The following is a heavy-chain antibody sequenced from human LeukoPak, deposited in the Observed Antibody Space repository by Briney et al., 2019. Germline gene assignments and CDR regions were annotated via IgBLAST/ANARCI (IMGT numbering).Heavy chain of an antibody. V-gene: IGHV4-39*01. J-gene: IGHJ4*02. Sequence: SETLSLTCTVSGGSISSSSYYWGWIRQPPGKGLEWIGSIYYSGSTYSNPSLKSRVTISVDTSKNQFSLKLSSVTAADTAVYYCARICSSTSCSLDYWGQGTLVTVSS. CDR3: ARICSSTSCSLDY. CDR2: IYYSGST. CDR1: GGSISSSSYY. D-gene: IGHD2-2*01.